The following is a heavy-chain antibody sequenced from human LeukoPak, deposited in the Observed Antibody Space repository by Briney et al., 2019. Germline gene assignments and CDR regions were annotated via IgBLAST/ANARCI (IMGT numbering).Heavy chain of an antibody. Sequence: GRSLRLSCAASGFTFSSYAMHWVRQAPGKGLEWVAVISYDGSNKYYADSVKGRFTISRDNSKNTLYLQMNSLRAEDTAVYYCARERYDFWSGPAAWFDPWGQGTLVTVSS. D-gene: IGHD3-3*01. J-gene: IGHJ5*02. CDR1: GFTFSSYA. CDR2: ISYDGSNK. CDR3: ARERYDFWSGPAAWFDP. V-gene: IGHV3-30-3*01.